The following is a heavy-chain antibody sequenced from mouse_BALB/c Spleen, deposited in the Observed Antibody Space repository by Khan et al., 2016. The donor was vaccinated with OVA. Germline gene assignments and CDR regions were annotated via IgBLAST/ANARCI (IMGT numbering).Heavy chain of an antibody. CDR2: INPSNGGT. CDR3: TSRGTARATLWFAY. V-gene: IGHV1S81*02. D-gene: IGHD3-2*01. CDR1: GYTFSSYY. J-gene: IGHJ3*01. Sequence: QVQLKQSGAELVKPGASVKLSCKASGYTFSSYYMYWLKQRPGQGLEWIGEINPSNGGTNFNEKFKSKATLTVDKSSSTAYIQLSSLTSEDSAVYYCTSRGTARATLWFAYWGQGTLVTVSA.